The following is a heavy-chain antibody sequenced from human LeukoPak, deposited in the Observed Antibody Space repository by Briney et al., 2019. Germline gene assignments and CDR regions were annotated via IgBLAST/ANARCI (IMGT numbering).Heavy chain of an antibody. D-gene: IGHD5-18*01. J-gene: IGHJ4*02. CDR1: GFTFSSYA. Sequence: PGGSLRLSCAASGFTFSSYAMHWVRQAPGKGLEWVAVISYDGSNKYYADSVKGRFTISRDNSKNTLYLQMNSLRAEDTAVYYCARDHTAMVNSFDYWGQGTLVTVSS. V-gene: IGHV3-30-3*01. CDR2: ISYDGSNK. CDR3: ARDHTAMVNSFDY.